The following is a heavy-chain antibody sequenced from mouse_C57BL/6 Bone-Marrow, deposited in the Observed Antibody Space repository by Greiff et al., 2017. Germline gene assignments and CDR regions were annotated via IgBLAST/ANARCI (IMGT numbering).Heavy chain of an antibody. CDR3: ARTCDGNYVMEY. J-gene: IGHJ4*01. D-gene: IGHD2-1*01. V-gene: IGHV1-55*01. CDR2: IYPGSGST. CDR1: GYTFTSYW. Sequence: QVQLQQPGAELVKPGASVKMSCKASGYTFTSYWITWVKQRPGQGLEWIGDIYPGSGSTNYNEKFKSKAKLTVDTSSSTAYMQLSSLTSEDSAVYYCARTCDGNYVMEYWGQGTTVTVSS.